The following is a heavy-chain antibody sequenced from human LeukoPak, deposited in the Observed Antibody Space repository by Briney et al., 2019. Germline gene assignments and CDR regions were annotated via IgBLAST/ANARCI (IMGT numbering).Heavy chain of an antibody. CDR1: GGSISSSSYY. CDR3: ARHLAMAGADAFDI. J-gene: IGHJ3*02. V-gene: IGHV4-39*01. Sequence: PSETLSLTCTVSGGSISSSSYYWGWIRQPPGKGLEWIGSIYYSGSTYYNPSLKSRVTISVDTSKNQFSLKLSSVTAADTAVYYCARHLAMAGADAFDIWGQGTMVTVSS. D-gene: IGHD6-19*01. CDR2: IYYSGST.